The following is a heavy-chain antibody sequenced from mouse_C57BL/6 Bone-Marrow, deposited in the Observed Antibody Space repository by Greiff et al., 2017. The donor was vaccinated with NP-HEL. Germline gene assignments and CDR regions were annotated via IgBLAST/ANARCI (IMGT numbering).Heavy chain of an antibody. CDR3: ARRELSIPFAY. D-gene: IGHD1-1*02. V-gene: IGHV1-82*01. Sequence: QVQLQQSGPELVKPGASVKISCKASGYAFSSSWMNWVKQRPGKGLEWIGRLYPGDGDTNYNGKFKGKATLTADKSSSTAYMQLSSLTSEDSAVYFCARRELSIPFAYWGQGTLVTVSA. CDR2: LYPGDGDT. CDR1: GYAFSSSW. J-gene: IGHJ3*01.